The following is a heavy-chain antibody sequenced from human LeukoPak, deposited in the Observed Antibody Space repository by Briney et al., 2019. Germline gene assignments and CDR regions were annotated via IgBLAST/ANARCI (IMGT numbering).Heavy chain of an antibody. D-gene: IGHD7-27*01. Sequence: ASVKVSCTASGYTFTTHDINWVRQATGQGLEWLGWMSPNSGDTGYAQKFQGRVTMTSDSSISTAYMELSSLRSEDTAIYYCVRTPPNWGFDYWGQGTLVTVSS. CDR1: GYTFTTHD. V-gene: IGHV1-8*01. CDR2: MSPNSGDT. J-gene: IGHJ4*02. CDR3: VRTPPNWGFDY.